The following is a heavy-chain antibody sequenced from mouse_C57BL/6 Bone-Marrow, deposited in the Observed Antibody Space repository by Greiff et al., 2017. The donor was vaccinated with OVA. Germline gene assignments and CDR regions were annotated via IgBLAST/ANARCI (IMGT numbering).Heavy chain of an antibody. J-gene: IGHJ4*01. CDR3: GRSKGYYYAMDY. CDR2: ISSGSSTI. Sequence: EVQLQQSGGGLVKPGGSLKLSCAASGFTFSDYGMHWVRQAPEKGLEWVAYISSGSSTIYYADTVKGRFTISRDNAKNTLFLQMTSLRSEDTARYYCGRSKGYYYAMDYWGQGTSVTVSS. D-gene: IGHD2-5*01. V-gene: IGHV5-17*01. CDR1: GFTFSDYG.